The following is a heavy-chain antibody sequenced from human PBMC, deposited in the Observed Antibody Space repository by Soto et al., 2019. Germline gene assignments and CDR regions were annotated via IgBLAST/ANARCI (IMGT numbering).Heavy chain of an antibody. CDR3: ARVKDGYSVDY. J-gene: IGHJ4*02. V-gene: IGHV1-2*02. D-gene: IGHD3-22*01. CDR1: GYTFTGYY. CDR2: INPNSGGT. Sequence: ASVKVSCKASGYTFTGYYMHWVRQAPGQGLEWMGWINPNSGGTNYAQKLQGKVTMSSDTSISTAYMELSRMRSDDTAVYYWARVKDGYSVDYWGQGTLVTVS.